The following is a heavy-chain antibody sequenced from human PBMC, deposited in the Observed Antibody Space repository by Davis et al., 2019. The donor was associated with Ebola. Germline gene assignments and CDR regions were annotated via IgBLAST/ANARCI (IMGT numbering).Heavy chain of an antibody. J-gene: IGHJ6*02. CDR1: GGSFSGYY. CDR2: INHSGST. D-gene: IGHD3-10*01. Sequence: MPSETLSLTCAVYGGSFSGYYWSWIRQPPGKGLEWIGEINHSGSTNYNPSLKSRVTISVDTSKNQFSLKLSSVTAADTAVYYCARGYYYGSGNYWPYYYGMDVWGQGTTVTVSS. V-gene: IGHV4-34*01. CDR3: ARGYYYGSGNYWPYYYGMDV.